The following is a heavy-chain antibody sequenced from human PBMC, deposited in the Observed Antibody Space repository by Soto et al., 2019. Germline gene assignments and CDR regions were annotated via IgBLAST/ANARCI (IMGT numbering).Heavy chain of an antibody. CDR2: VSFDGSNK. CDR1: EFTFSTHA. J-gene: IGHJ4*02. Sequence: ESGGGVVQPGRSLRLSCAASEFTFSTHAMHWVRQAPGKGLECVAIVSFDGSNKYYADSVKGRFTISRDNSKNTLYLQMSGLTPEDTAFYYCARDQTGITTAGGGRIDHWGQGTLVTVSS. V-gene: IGHV3-30-3*01. CDR3: ARDQTGITTAGGGRIDH. D-gene: IGHD6-13*01.